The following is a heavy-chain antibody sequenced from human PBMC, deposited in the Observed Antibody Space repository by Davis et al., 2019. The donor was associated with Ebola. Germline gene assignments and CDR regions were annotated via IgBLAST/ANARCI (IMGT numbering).Heavy chain of an antibody. CDR2: INHSGST. CDR1: GGSFSGYY. V-gene: IGHV4-34*01. Sequence: PSETLSLTCAVYGGSFSGYYWSWIRQPPGKGLEWIGEINHSGSTNYNPSLKSRVTISVDTSKNQFSLKLSSVTAADTAVYYCASRSGDIVVVPAAMVDWFDPWGQGTLVTVSS. CDR3: ASRSGDIVVVPAAMVDWFDP. D-gene: IGHD2-2*01. J-gene: IGHJ5*02.